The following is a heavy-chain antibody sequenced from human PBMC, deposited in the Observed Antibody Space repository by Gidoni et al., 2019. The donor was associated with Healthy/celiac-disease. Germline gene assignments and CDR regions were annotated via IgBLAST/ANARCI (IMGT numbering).Heavy chain of an antibody. D-gene: IGHD3-22*01. Sequence: QVQLQQWGAGLLKPSETLSLTCAVYGGSFSGYYWSWIRQPPGKGLEWIGEINHSGSTNYNPSLKSRVTISVDTSKNQFSLKLSSVTAADTAVYYCARGLSYYDSSGHRHWGQGTLVTVSS. CDR1: GGSFSGYY. J-gene: IGHJ4*02. CDR2: INHSGST. V-gene: IGHV4-34*01. CDR3: ARGLSYYDSSGHRH.